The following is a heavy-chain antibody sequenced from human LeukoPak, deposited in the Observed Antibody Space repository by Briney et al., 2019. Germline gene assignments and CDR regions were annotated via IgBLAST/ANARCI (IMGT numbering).Heavy chain of an antibody. V-gene: IGHV7-4-1*02. CDR1: GYTFTYYG. D-gene: IGHD4-17*01. CDR3: ARFTVTTPYYFDY. J-gene: IGHJ4*02. CDR2: INTNTGNP. Sequence: ASVKVSCKASGYTFTYYGVNWVRQAPGQGLDWMGWINTNTGNPTYAQGFTGRFVFSLDTSVSTAYLQISSLKAEDTAVYYCARFTVTTPYYFDYWGQGTLVTVSS.